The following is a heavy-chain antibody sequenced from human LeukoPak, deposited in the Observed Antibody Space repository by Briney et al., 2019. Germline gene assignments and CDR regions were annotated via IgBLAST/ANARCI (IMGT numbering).Heavy chain of an antibody. J-gene: IGHJ3*02. V-gene: IGHV1-8*01. CDR2: MNPNSGNT. CDR3: ASSGPTGYYFQDAFDI. Sequence: ASVKVSRKASGYTFTNYDINWVRQATGQGLEWTGWMNPNSGNTGCAQKFQGRVTMTRNTSITTAYMELSSLRSEDTAVYYCASSGPTGYYFQDAFDIWGQGTMVTISS. D-gene: IGHD3-9*01. CDR1: GYTFTNYD.